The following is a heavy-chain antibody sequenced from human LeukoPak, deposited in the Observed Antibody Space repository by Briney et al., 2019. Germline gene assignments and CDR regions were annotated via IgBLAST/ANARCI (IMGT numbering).Heavy chain of an antibody. CDR2: ISSSSSYI. D-gene: IGHD1-26*01. CDR1: GFTFSSYT. Sequence: KSGGSLRLSCAASGFTFSSYTMNWVRQAPGKGLDWVSAISSSSSYIYYADSVKGRFTISRDNAKNSLYLQMNSLRAEDTAMYYCARDTTYSHDYWGQGTLVTVSS. CDR3: ARDTTYSHDY. J-gene: IGHJ4*02. V-gene: IGHV3-21*01.